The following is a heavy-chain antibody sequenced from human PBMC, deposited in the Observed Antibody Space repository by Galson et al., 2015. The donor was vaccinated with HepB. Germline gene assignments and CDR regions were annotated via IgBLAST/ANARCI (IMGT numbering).Heavy chain of an antibody. J-gene: IGHJ4*02. V-gene: IGHV3-74*01. D-gene: IGHD5-24*01. CDR3: VRSQDGYNF. CDR1: GFPFSGYW. CDR2: IDRDGRIT. Sequence: SLRLSCAASGFPFSGYWMDWVRQSQGRGLVWVSRIDRDGRITGYADSVKGRFTISRDNANNMLYLQMNSLRVEDTAVYYCVRSQDGYNFWGRGTLVTVSS.